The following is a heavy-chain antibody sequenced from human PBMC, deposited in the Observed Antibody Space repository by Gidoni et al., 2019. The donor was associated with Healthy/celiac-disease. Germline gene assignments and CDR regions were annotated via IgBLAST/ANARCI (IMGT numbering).Heavy chain of an antibody. J-gene: IGHJ4*02. CDR3: ARLFLGQWPDY. V-gene: IGHV4-39*01. D-gene: IGHD3-3*01. Sequence: QLQLQESGPGLVKPSETLSLTCTVSGGSISSSSYYWGWIRQPPGKGLEWIGSIYYSGSTYYNPSLKSRVTISVDTSKNQFSLKLSSVTAADTAVYYCARLFLGQWPDYWGQGTLVTVSS. CDR1: GGSISSSSYY. CDR2: IYYSGST.